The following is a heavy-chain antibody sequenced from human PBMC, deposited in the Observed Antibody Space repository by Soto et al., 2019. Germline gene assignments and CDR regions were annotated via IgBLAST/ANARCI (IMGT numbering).Heavy chain of an antibody. D-gene: IGHD7-27*01. CDR3: ARGPSGDKVDY. CDR1: GGSISTVNDC. J-gene: IGHJ4*02. Sequence: QVQLQESGPGLVKPSETLSLTCTVSGGSISTVNDCWSWIRQSPDKGLEWIGHIYNGGSTYNNPSRKVXXTXSXVTSKHQFALQLSSVSVADTAVYSCARGPSGDKVDYWGQGTLVTVSS. V-gene: IGHV4-30-4*01. CDR2: IYNGGST.